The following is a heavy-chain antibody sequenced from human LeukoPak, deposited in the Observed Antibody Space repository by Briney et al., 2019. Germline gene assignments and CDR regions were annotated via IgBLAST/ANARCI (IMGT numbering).Heavy chain of an antibody. CDR1: GFTLTDY. V-gene: IGHV1-2*02. J-gene: IGHJ6*03. D-gene: IGHD2-2*01. CDR2: IKPNSGDT. Sequence: ASVKVSCKASGFTLTDYTHWVRQDPRQGLQWMGWIKPNSGDTDYAQKFQGRVTMTRDTSISTVYMELSSLRSDDTAVYYCARADSVPAGDYHYWYMDVWGKGTMVTVSS. CDR3: ARADSVPAGDYHYWYMDV.